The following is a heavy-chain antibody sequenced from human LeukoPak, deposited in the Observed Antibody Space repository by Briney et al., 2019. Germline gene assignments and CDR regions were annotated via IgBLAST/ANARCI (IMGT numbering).Heavy chain of an antibody. J-gene: IGHJ4*02. Sequence: GGSLRLSCAASGFTFDDYGMSWVRQAPGKGLEWVSGISWNSGSIGYGDSVKGRFTISRDNAKNSLYLQMNSLRIEDTALYYCAKGERKWLARQPDFWGQGTLVTVSS. D-gene: IGHD6-19*01. V-gene: IGHV3-9*01. CDR3: AKGERKWLARQPDF. CDR1: GFTFDDYG. CDR2: ISWNSGSI.